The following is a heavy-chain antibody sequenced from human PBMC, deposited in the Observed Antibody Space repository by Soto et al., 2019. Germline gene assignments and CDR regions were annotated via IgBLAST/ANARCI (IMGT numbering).Heavy chain of an antibody. CDR1: GGSISSGDYY. V-gene: IGHV4-30-4*01. Sequence: QVQLQESGPGLVKPSQTLSLTCTVSGGSISSGDYYWSWIRQPPGKGLELIGYIYYSGSTYYNPSLKSRVTISVDPSKNQFYLKLSSVTAADTAVYYCARDFGSEEQLVLEPGLGYWGQGTLVTVSS. CDR2: IYYSGST. D-gene: IGHD6-13*01. J-gene: IGHJ4*02. CDR3: ARDFGSEEQLVLEPGLGY.